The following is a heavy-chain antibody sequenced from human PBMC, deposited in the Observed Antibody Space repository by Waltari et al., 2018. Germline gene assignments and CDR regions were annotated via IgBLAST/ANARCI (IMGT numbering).Heavy chain of an antibody. CDR2: VEPEDGET. J-gene: IGHJ4*02. CDR3: ATSQGRGGTVELDY. Sequence: EVQLVQSGAEVKKPGATVKISCKASGYTFTDYYMHWVQQAPGKGLECMGRVEPEDGETIYAEKFQGRVTITSDTSTDTAYMELSSLRSEDTAVYYCATSQGRGGTVELDYWGQGTLVTVSS. D-gene: IGHD2-15*01. V-gene: IGHV1-69-2*01. CDR1: GYTFTDYY.